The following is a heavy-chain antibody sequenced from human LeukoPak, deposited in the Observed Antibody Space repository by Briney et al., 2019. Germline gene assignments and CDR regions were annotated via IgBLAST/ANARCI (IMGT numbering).Heavy chain of an antibody. V-gene: IGHV1-2*02. Sequence: GASVKVSSKASGYTFTGYYMHWVRQAPGQGLEWMGWINPNSGGTNYAQKFQGRVTMTRDTSISTAYMELSRLRSDDTAVYYCAREGRQQLNFRSVGATDYWGQGTLVTVSS. J-gene: IGHJ4*02. CDR3: AREGRQQLNFRSVGATDY. D-gene: IGHD6-13*01. CDR2: INPNSGGT. CDR1: GYTFTGYY.